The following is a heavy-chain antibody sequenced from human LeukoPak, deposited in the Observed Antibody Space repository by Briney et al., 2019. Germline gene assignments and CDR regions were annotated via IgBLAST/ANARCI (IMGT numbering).Heavy chain of an antibody. Sequence: PSETLSLTCAVSGGSFSTYYWSLIRQPPGKGLEWIGEINHSGSTNNPSLKSRVTISIDTSKNQFSLKLNSVTAADTALYYCARGSRVAVSGSRPFDPWGQGTLVTVSS. D-gene: IGHD6-13*01. CDR3: ARGSRVAVSGSRPFDP. V-gene: IGHV4-34*01. J-gene: IGHJ5*02. CDR1: GGSFSTYY. CDR2: INHSGST.